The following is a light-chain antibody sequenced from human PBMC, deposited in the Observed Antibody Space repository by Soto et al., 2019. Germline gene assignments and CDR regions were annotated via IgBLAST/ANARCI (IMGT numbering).Light chain of an antibody. V-gene: IGKV1-5*01. CDR1: QSISSW. CDR2: DAS. CDR3: QQDSSYYT. Sequence: DIQMTQSPSTLSASVGDRVTITCRASQSISSWLAWYQQKPGKAPKLLNSDASTLESGVPSRFSGSGSGTDFTLTISSLQPDDFATYDCQQDSSYYTFGQGTKLEIK. J-gene: IGKJ2*01.